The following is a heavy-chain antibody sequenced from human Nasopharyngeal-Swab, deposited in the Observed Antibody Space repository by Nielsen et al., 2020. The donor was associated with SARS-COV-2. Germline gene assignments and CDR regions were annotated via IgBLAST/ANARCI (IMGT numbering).Heavy chain of an antibody. CDR2: IYYNGNT. J-gene: IGHJ4*02. V-gene: IGHV4-39*01. Sequence: SETLSLTCTVSGDSIAYSTFYWVWIRQPPGKGLEWLGYIYYNGNTYQNPSLKSRLTISVDKYKNQFSLQLSSVTAADTAVYYCVRSSSWYYFDYWAQGTQVTVSS. CDR3: VRSSSWYYFDY. D-gene: IGHD6-13*01. CDR1: GDSIAYSTFY.